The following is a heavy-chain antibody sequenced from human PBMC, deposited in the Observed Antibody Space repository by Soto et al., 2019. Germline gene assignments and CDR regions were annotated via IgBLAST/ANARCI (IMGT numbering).Heavy chain of an antibody. CDR2: ISGSGGST. CDR3: AKKWRPPSLGNYYYYYYMDG. J-gene: IGHJ6*03. D-gene: IGHD5-12*01. Sequence: SLRLSCAASGFTFSSYAMSWVRQAPGKGLEWVSAISGSGGSTYYADSVKGRFTISRDNSKNTLYLQMNSLRAEDTAVYYCAKKWRPPSLGNYYYYYYMDGWGKGTTVTVSS. V-gene: IGHV3-23*01. CDR1: GFTFSSYA.